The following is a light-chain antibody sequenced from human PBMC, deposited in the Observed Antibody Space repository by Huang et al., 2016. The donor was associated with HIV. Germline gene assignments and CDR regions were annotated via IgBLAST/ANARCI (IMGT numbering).Light chain of an antibody. V-gene: IGKV3-15*01. J-gene: IGKJ2*01. CDR3: QQYNTWPPKYT. CDR1: QSISDN. CDR2: GAS. Sequence: EIVMTQSPATLSVSPGERVTLSCRASQSISDNLAWYQHKPGQAPRLLIYGASTRATGSPGRFSGSGSGTEFTLSISSLQSEDSAVYYCQQYNTWPPKYTFGQGTKVEIK.